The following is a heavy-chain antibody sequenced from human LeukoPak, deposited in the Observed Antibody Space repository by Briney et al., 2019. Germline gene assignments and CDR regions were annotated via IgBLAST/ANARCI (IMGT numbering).Heavy chain of an antibody. CDR1: GDTFTSYG. Sequence: ASAKVSCKASGDTFTSYGISWVRQAPGQGLEWMGWISAYNGNTNYAQKLQGRLTMTTDTSTSTAYMELRSLRSDDTAVYYCARDLPSIAARPFDYSGQGTLVTVSS. J-gene: IGHJ4*02. V-gene: IGHV1-18*01. CDR2: ISAYNGNT. D-gene: IGHD6-6*01. CDR3: ARDLPSIAARPFDY.